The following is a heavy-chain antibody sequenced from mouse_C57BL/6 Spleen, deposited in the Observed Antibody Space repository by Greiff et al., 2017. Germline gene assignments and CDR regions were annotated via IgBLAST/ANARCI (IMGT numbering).Heavy chain of an antibody. Sequence: EVQLQQSGPELVKPGASVKISCKASGYTFTDYYMNWVKQSHGKSLEWIGDINPNNGGTSYNQKFKGKATLTVDKSSSTAYMELRSLTSEDSAVYYCASPQFITTVVVTPGFAYWGQGTLVTVSA. D-gene: IGHD1-1*01. V-gene: IGHV1-26*01. CDR3: ASPQFITTVVVTPGFAY. CDR1: GYTFTDYY. CDR2: INPNNGGT. J-gene: IGHJ3*01.